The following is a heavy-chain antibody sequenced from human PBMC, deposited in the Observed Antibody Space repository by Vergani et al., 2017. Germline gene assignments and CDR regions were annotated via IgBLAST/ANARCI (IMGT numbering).Heavy chain of an antibody. CDR3: TRQPQEGASGPPSVPT. J-gene: IGHJ4*02. V-gene: IGHV4-34*01. Sequence: QVQLHQWGAGLLKTSETLSLTCAVSGAAFNSYQWTWIRQSPGRGLEWIGEIDDKGKNICNPTLKSRVTISVDTSKNDFSLKVTSVTAADTAVYYCTRQPQEGASGPPSVPTWGQGISVIVSS. CDR2: IDDKGKN. D-gene: IGHD5-12*01. CDR1: GAAFNSYQ.